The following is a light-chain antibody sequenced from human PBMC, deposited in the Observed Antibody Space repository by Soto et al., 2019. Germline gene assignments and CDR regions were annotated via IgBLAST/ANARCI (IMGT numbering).Light chain of an antibody. J-gene: IGKJ5*01. CDR3: QQRHMWPIT. CDR2: GAS. CDR1: QSVSSN. Sequence: EIVVTPSPGPLSVSPGERATLSCRASQSVSSNLAWYQQKPGQAPRLLIYGASTRATGIPARFSGSGSGTEFTLTISSLEPEDSAVYYCQQRHMWPITFGQGTRLEIK. V-gene: IGKV3-15*01.